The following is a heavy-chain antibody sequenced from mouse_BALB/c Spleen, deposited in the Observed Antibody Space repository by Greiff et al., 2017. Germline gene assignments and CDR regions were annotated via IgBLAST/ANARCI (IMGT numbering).Heavy chain of an antibody. CDR2: IDPENGDT. D-gene: IGHD3-3*01. CDR1: GFNIKDYY. J-gene: IGHJ3*01. CDR3: NARGTARAEGFAY. V-gene: IGHV14-4*02. Sequence: EVQLQESGAELVRSGASVKLSCTASGFNIKDYYMHWVKQRPEQGLEWIGWIDPENGDTEYAPKFQGKATMTADTSSNTAYLQLSSLTSEDTAVYYCNARGTARAEGFAYWGQETLGTVSS.